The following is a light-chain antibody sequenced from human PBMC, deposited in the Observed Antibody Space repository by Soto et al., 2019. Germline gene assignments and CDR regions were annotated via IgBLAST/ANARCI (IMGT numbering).Light chain of an antibody. J-gene: IGKJ1*01. CDR1: QSVNSIN. CDR2: GAS. V-gene: IGKV3-15*01. CDR3: QQYDNWPPST. Sequence: EIVMTQSPVTLSVSPGERATLSCRASQSVNSINLAWYQQKPGQAPRLLIYGASTRATGIPARFSGSGSGTEFTLTISSLQSEDSAVYYCQQYDNWPPSTFGQGTKVDIK.